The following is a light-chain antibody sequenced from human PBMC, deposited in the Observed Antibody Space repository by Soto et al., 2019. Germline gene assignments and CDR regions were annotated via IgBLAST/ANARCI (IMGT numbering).Light chain of an antibody. V-gene: IGKV3-20*01. J-gene: IGKJ2*01. CDR3: QQYGSSPPYT. CDR2: GVS. CDR1: QSVSSNY. Sequence: EIVLTQSPGTLSLSPGERATLSCRASQSVSSNYLAWYQQKFGQAPRLLIYGVSSRATGIPDRFSGSGSGTDFTLTISRLEPEDFAVYYCQQYGSSPPYTVGQGTKVDSK.